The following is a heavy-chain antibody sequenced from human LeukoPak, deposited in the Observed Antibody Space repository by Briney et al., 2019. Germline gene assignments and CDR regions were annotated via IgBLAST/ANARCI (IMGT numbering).Heavy chain of an antibody. Sequence: PSETLSLTCTVSGGSISSDYWSWIRQPAGKGLEWIGRIYTSGSTNYNPSLKSRVTMSVDTSKNQFSLKLSSVTAADTAVYYCATATVTTSLTNDYWGQGTLVTVSS. CDR3: ATATVTTSLTNDY. J-gene: IGHJ4*02. CDR1: GGSISSDY. V-gene: IGHV4-4*07. CDR2: IYTSGST. D-gene: IGHD4-17*01.